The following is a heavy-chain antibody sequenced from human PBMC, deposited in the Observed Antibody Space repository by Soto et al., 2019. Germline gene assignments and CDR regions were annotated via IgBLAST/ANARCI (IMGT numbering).Heavy chain of an antibody. Sequence: APVKVSSTTSRYTLNSSAIAWARKSPGQGLEWMGWISTSKGDTNYAQKFQGRVTMTTDTSTRTAYMELRSLRSADPALYYSATRSPAFAFWGRGTLVTVSS. J-gene: IGHJ4*02. CDR1: RYTLNSSA. V-gene: IGHV1-18*01. CDR2: ISTSKGDT. CDR3: ATRSPAFAF.